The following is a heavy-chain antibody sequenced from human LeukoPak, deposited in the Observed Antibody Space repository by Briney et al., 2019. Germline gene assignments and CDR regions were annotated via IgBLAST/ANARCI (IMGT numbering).Heavy chain of an antibody. CDR2: ISSSSSYI. Sequence: GGSLRLSCAASGFTFSGYSMNWVRQAPGKGLEWVSSISSSSSYIYYADSVKGRFTISRDNAKNSLYLQMNSLRAEDTAVYYCASLPEGSYYDFWSGYLTSPAFDIWGQGTMVTVSS. D-gene: IGHD3-3*01. J-gene: IGHJ3*02. CDR3: ASLPEGSYYDFWSGYLTSPAFDI. V-gene: IGHV3-21*01. CDR1: GFTFSGYS.